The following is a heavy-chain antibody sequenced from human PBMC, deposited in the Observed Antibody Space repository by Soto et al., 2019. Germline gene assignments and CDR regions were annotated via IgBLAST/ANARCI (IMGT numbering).Heavy chain of an antibody. D-gene: IGHD2-15*01. CDR3: AKRATTVPTPGNYFDC. J-gene: IGHJ4*02. CDR1: GFSFSDYS. V-gene: IGHV3-23*01. Sequence: EVQLLESGGGLVQPGGSLRLSCAASGFSFSDYSMTWVRQAPGRGLEWVSTLTSRGTTFYADSVKRRFTISRDNSKNTLSLQMHSLRTEDTALYYCAKRATTVPTPGNYFDCWGQGTLVTVSS. CDR2: LTSRGTT.